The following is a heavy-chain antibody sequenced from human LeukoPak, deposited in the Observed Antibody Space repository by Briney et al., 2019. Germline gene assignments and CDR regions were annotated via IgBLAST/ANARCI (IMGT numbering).Heavy chain of an antibody. CDR2: INHSGST. V-gene: IGHV4-34*01. Sequence: SETLSLTCAVYGGSFSGYYWSWIRQPPGKGPEWIGEINHSGSTNYNPSLKSRVTISVDTSKNQFSLKLSSVTAADTAVYYCARASSWCSSTSCAYNWFDPWGQGTLVTVSS. CDR3: ARASSWCSSTSCAYNWFDP. D-gene: IGHD2-2*01. CDR1: GGSFSGYY. J-gene: IGHJ5*02.